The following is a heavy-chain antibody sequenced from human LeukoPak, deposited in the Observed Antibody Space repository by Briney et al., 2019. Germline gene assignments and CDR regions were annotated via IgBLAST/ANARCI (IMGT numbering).Heavy chain of an antibody. CDR2: IIPIFGTA. V-gene: IGHV1-69*05. CDR1: GGTFSSYA. J-gene: IGHJ4*02. Sequence: SVKVSCRASGGTFSSYAISWVRQAPGQGLEWMGGIIPIFGTANYAQRFQGRVTITTDESTSTAYMELSSLRSEDTAVYYCASSGRGYSGYDSGFDYWGQGTLVTVSS. D-gene: IGHD5-12*01. CDR3: ASSGRGYSGYDSGFDY.